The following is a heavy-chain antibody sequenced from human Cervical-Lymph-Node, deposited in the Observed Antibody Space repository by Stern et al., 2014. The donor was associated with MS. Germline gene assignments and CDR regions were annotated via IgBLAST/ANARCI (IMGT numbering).Heavy chain of an antibody. Sequence: QVQLVQSGAEVKHPGASVKVSCKASGYTFTDYYMQWMRQAPGQGLEWMGWIKPNNGGTKSAQKFQGWVAMTRDTSTSTAYMELSRLRSDDTAIYYCARASTTANNYYDGVDVWGQGTTVTVTS. CDR3: ARASTTANNYYDGVDV. CDR1: GYTFTDYY. J-gene: IGHJ6*02. CDR2: IKPNNGGT. V-gene: IGHV1-2*04. D-gene: IGHD1-1*01.